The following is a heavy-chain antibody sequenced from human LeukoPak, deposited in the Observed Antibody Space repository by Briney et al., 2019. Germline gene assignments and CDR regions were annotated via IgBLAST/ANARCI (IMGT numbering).Heavy chain of an antibody. Sequence: PGGSLRLSCAVSGFTFSHYAMNWVRQAPGKGLEWVGRIKSNNDGGTRDYAVPVKGRFSISRDDSKDTVYLQMNSLKTEDTAVYYCTTDLYWEGTFDYWGQGTLVTVSS. J-gene: IGHJ4*02. CDR2: IKSNNDGGTR. D-gene: IGHD1-26*01. CDR1: GFTFSHYA. CDR3: TTDLYWEGTFDY. V-gene: IGHV3-15*01.